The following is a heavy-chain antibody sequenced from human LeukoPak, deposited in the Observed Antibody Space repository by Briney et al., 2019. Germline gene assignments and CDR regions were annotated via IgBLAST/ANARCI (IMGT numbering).Heavy chain of an antibody. V-gene: IGHV1-2*02. CDR2: INPNSGGT. Sequence: ASVKVSCKASGYTFTSYGISWVRQAPRQGLEWMGWINPNSGGTNYAQKFQGRVTMTRDTSISTAYMELSRLRSDDTAVYYCARDKHGSGSYYTYYYYYYMDVWGKGTTVTVSS. CDR3: ARDKHGSGSYYTYYYYYYMDV. D-gene: IGHD3-10*01. CDR1: GYTFTSYG. J-gene: IGHJ6*03.